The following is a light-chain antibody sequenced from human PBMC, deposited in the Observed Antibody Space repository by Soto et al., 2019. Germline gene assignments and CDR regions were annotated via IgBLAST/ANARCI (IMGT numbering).Light chain of an antibody. CDR1: QDININ. V-gene: IGKV1-16*01. J-gene: IGKJ3*01. CDR3: QQYYAEPFT. Sequence: DIQMTQSPYSLSASVGDRVTVTCRASQDININLAWFQQKPGGAPKSLIYAASSLQSGVPFRFSGSGSGTDFTLTITSLQPEDVATYYCQQYYAEPFTFGPGTTVDIK. CDR2: AAS.